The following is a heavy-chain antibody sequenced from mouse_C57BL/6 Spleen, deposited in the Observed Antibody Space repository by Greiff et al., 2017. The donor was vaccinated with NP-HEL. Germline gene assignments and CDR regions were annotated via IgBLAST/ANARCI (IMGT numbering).Heavy chain of an antibody. J-gene: IGHJ3*01. V-gene: IGHV1-80*01. CDR1: GYAFSSYW. D-gene: IGHD1-1*01. Sequence: LVESGASVKISCKASGYAFSSYWMNWVKQRPGKGLEWIGQIYPGDGDTNYNGKFKGKATLTADKSSSTAYMQLSSLTSEDSAVYFCAREGYGSSRQEDWFAYWGQGTLVTVSA. CDR2: IYPGDGDT. CDR3: AREGYGSSRQEDWFAY.